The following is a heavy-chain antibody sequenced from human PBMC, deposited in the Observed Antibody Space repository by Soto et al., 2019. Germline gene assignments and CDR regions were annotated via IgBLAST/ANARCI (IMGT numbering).Heavy chain of an antibody. CDR2: IWYDGSNK. Sequence: QVQLVESGGGVVQPGRSLRLSCAASGFTFSSYGMHWVRQAPGKGLEWVAVIWYDGSNKYYADSVKGRFTISRDNSKNTLYLQMNSLRAEDTAVYYCARDKGIADRVVGYWGQGTLVTVSS. J-gene: IGHJ4*02. V-gene: IGHV3-33*01. CDR3: ARDKGIADRVVGY. D-gene: IGHD6-13*01. CDR1: GFTFSSYG.